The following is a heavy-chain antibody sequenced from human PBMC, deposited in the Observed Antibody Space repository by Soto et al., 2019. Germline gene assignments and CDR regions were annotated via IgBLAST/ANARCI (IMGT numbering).Heavy chain of an antibody. CDR3: ARPWGHYYYYYYMDV. CDR2: ISSSSSYI. J-gene: IGHJ6*03. CDR1: GFTFSSYS. Sequence: EVQLVESGGGLVKPGGSLRLSCAASGFTFSSYSMNWVRQAPGKGLEWVSSISSSSSYIYYADSVKGRFTISRDNAKNSRYLQMTSLRAEDTAVYYCARPWGHYYYYYYMDVWGKGTTVTVSS. D-gene: IGHD7-27*01. V-gene: IGHV3-21*01.